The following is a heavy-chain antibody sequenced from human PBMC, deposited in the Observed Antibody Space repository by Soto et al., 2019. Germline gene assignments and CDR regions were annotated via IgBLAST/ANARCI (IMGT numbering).Heavy chain of an antibody. Sequence: ITLNESGPTVVKPTETLTLTCTFSGFSLTTSGVGVGWVRQSPGKAPEWLAFIYWDDDKRYSTSLKSSLTITKDTSNNPAVLTMANVHPADTATYYCAHRVLRAVFGLVTTTAIYFDFWGQGTPVVVSS. D-gene: IGHD3-3*01. CDR2: IYWDDDK. J-gene: IGHJ4*02. CDR1: GFSLTTSGVG. CDR3: AHRVLRAVFGLVTTTAIYFDF. V-gene: IGHV2-5*02.